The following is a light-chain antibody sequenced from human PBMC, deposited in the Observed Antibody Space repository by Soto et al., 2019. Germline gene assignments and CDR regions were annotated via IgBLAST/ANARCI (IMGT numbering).Light chain of an antibody. CDR1: SSDVGGYNY. CDR3: SSYAGSSNV. CDR2: EVN. V-gene: IGLV2-8*01. J-gene: IGLJ1*01. Sequence: QSALTQPPSASGSPGQSVAISCTGTSSDVGGYNYVSWYQQHPGKAPKLMIYEVNKRPSGVPDRFPGSKSGNTASLTVSGLQAKDEADYYCSSYAGSSNVFGTGTKVTVL.